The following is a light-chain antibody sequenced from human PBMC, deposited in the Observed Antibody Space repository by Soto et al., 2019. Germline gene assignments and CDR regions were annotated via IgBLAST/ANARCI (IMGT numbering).Light chain of an antibody. Sequence: QSVLTQPPSVSAAPGQRVTISCSGISSDTRYNFVSWYQQLPGTAPKLRIYDNDRRPSGIPDRFSGSRSGTSATLAITGLQTGDEADYYCGTWSNNLSAGQVFGGGTKVTVL. J-gene: IGLJ2*01. CDR1: SSDTRYNF. V-gene: IGLV1-51*01. CDR3: GTWSNNLSAGQV. CDR2: DND.